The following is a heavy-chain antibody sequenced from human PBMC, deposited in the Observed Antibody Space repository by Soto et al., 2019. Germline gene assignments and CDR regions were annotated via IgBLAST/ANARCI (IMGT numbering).Heavy chain of an antibody. V-gene: IGHV4-30-4*01. CDR3: ARGTTVVTQDY. Sequence: SETLSLTCTVSGGSISSGDYYWSWIRQPPGKGLEWIGYIYYSGSIYYNPSLKSRVTISVDTSKNQFSLKLSSVTAADTAVYYCARGTTVVTQDYWGQGTLVTVSS. D-gene: IGHD4-17*01. J-gene: IGHJ4*02. CDR2: IYYSGSI. CDR1: GGSISSGDYY.